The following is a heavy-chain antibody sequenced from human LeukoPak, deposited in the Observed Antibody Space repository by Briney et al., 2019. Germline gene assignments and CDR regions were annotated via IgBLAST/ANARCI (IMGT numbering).Heavy chain of an antibody. CDR3: AREEYYYDSSGIDP. CDR2: IYTSGST. D-gene: IGHD3-22*01. V-gene: IGHV4-4*07. CDR1: GGSISSYY. Sequence: SETLSLTCTVSGGSISSYYWSWIRQPAGKGLEWIGRIYTSGSTNYNPSLKSRVTMSVDTSKNQFSLKLSSVTAADTAVYYCAREEYYYDSSGIDPWGQGTLVTVSS. J-gene: IGHJ5*02.